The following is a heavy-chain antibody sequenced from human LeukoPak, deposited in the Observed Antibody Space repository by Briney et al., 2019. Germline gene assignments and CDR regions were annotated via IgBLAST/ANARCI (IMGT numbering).Heavy chain of an antibody. V-gene: IGHV3-30*03. CDR3: ARDQQGYSSGWGAFDI. CDR2: ISYDGTNK. J-gene: IGHJ3*02. Sequence: GVSLRLSCAASGFTFSSYGMHWVRQAPGKGLEWVAVISYDGTNKYYADSVKGRFTISRDNSKNTLYLQMNSLRAEDTAVYYCARDQQGYSSGWGAFDIWGQGTMVTVSS. CDR1: GFTFSSYG. D-gene: IGHD6-19*01.